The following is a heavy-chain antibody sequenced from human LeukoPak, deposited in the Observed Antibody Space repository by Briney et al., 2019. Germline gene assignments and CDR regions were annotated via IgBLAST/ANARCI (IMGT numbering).Heavy chain of an antibody. J-gene: IGHJ3*02. V-gene: IGHV4-59*01. Sequence: SETLSLTCAVYGGSFSGYYWSWIRQPPGKGLEWIGYIYYSGSTSYNPSLRSRVTISVDTSKNQFSLKLSSVSAADTAMYYCAKSGYSSSWYGNALDIWGQGTMVTVSS. D-gene: IGHD6-13*01. CDR2: IYYSGST. CDR3: AKSGYSSSWYGNALDI. CDR1: GGSFSGYY.